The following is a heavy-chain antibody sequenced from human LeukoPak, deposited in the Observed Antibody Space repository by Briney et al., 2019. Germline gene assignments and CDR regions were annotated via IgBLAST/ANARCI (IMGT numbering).Heavy chain of an antibody. V-gene: IGHV4-38-2*02. J-gene: IGHJ4*02. D-gene: IGHD3-22*01. Sequence: SETLSLTCTVSGYSISSGYYWAWLRQTPGKGLEWIGNIYHTGSTYYNPSLKSRVTISVKTSKNQFSLKLSSVTAADTAVYYCARVTGYMIEDYFDYWGQGTLVTVSS. CDR3: ARVTGYMIEDYFDY. CDR2: IYHTGST. CDR1: GYSISSGYY.